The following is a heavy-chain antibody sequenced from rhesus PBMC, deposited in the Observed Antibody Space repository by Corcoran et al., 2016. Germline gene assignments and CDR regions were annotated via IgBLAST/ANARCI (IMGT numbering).Heavy chain of an antibody. CDR2: MSYIGST. CDR3: ARRGYESGSDRREFDY. Sequence: QLQLQESGPGRVKPSETLSLTCAVSGYSISSGYSWSWISQPPRTGLELIGYMSYIGSTSYNPSLKSAVTIGSDTSKNKFSLQLSSVIAADTAVYYCARRGYESGSDRREFDYWGQGVLVTVAS. J-gene: IGHJ4*01. CDR1: GYSISSGYS. D-gene: IGHD3-28*01. V-gene: IGHV4-122*02.